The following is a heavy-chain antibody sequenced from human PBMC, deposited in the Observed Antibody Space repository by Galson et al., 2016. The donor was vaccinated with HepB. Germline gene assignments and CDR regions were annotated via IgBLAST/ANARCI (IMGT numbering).Heavy chain of an antibody. V-gene: IGHV3-23*01. CDR1: GFSFSSYA. J-gene: IGHJ6*02. D-gene: IGHD5-18*01. CDR3: AKRPYSYGWHYGTDV. Sequence: SLRLSCAASGFSFSSYAMSWVRQAPGKGLEWVPGITSGGTTYYADSVKGRFTISRDNSKNILYLQMKSLRDEDTAVYYCAKRPYSYGWHYGTDVWGQGTTVTVSS. CDR2: ITSGGTT.